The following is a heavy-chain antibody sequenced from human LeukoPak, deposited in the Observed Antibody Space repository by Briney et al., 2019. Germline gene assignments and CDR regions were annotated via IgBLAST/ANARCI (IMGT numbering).Heavy chain of an antibody. CDR2: IYYSGST. CDR3: ARATPGRPDYYYYYMDV. J-gene: IGHJ6*03. V-gene: IGHV4-59*01. CDR1: GGSISSYY. D-gene: IGHD2-15*01. Sequence: SETLSLTCTVSGGSISSYYWSWIRQPPGKGLEWIGYIYYSGSTNYNPSLKSRVTISVDTSKNQFSLKLSSVTAADTAVYYCARATPGRPDYYYYYMDVWGKGTTVTISS.